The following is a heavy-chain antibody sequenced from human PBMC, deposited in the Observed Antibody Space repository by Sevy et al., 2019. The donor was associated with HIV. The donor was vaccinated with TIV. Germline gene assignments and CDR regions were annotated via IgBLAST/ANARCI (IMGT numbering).Heavy chain of an antibody. V-gene: IGHV3-11*01. Sequence: GGSLRLSCAASGFPFSDYYMSWIRQAQGKGLEGVSYISSSGSTIYYADSVKGRVTISRDNAKNSLYLQMNSLRAEDTAVDYCARGREWLLYFRYVMDVWGQGTTVTVSS. CDR3: ARGREWLLYFRYVMDV. D-gene: IGHD3-3*01. J-gene: IGHJ6*02. CDR2: ISSSGSTI. CDR1: GFPFSDYY.